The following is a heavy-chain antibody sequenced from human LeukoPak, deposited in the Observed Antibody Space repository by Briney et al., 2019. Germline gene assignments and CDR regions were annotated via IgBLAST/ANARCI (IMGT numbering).Heavy chain of an antibody. CDR2: INHSGST. CDR3: ARGSLVEYDSNRTNDY. CDR1: GGSFSGYY. Sequence: SETLSLTCAVYGGSFSGYYWSWIRQPPGKGLEWIGEINHSGSTNYNPSLKSRITISVDTSKNQFSLKLRSVTAAETGVYYCARGSLVEYDSNRTNDYWGQGNLVTVSS. V-gene: IGHV4-34*01. D-gene: IGHD3-22*01. J-gene: IGHJ4*02.